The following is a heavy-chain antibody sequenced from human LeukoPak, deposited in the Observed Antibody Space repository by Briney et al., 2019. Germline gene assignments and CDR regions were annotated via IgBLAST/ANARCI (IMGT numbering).Heavy chain of an antibody. V-gene: IGHV3-7*03. J-gene: IGHJ3*02. CDR1: GFTFSSYW. D-gene: IGHD3-3*01. Sequence: SGGSLRLPCAASGFTFSSYWMSWVRQAPGEGLEWVANIKQDGSEKYYVDSVKGRFTISRDNAKNSLYLQMNSLRAEDTAVYYCARDIGYYDFWSGYYKDAFDIWGQGTMVTVSS. CDR3: ARDIGYYDFWSGYYKDAFDI. CDR2: IKQDGSEK.